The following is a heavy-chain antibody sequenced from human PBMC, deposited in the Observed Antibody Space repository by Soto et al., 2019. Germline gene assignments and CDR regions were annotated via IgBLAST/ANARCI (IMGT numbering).Heavy chain of an antibody. CDR2: ISHTGDNT. CDR3: AREPQYYYYYMDV. CDR1: GFTFRTYT. J-gene: IGHJ6*03. Sequence: SGGSLRLSCAASGFTFRTYTMSWVRQAPGKGLEWVSVISHTGDNTYYADSLKGRFTISRDNSKNTLYLQMDSLRAEDTAVYYCAREPQYYYYYMDVWGKGTTVTVSS. V-gene: IGHV3-23*01.